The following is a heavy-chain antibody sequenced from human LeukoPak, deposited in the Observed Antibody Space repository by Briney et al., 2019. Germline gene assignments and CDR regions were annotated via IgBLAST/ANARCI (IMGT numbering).Heavy chain of an antibody. CDR2: IYPGDSDT. CDR1: EYSFSNYW. D-gene: IGHD3-22*01. CDR3: ARPRTGYYAHDSFDI. J-gene: IGHJ3*02. V-gene: IGHV5-51*01. Sequence: ESLTISCKGSEYSFSNYWIGWVRQMPGKGLELMGVIYPGDSDTRYSPSFQGQVTISADKSISTAYLQWSYLKASDTAMYYCARPRTGYYAHDSFDIWGQGTMVTVSS.